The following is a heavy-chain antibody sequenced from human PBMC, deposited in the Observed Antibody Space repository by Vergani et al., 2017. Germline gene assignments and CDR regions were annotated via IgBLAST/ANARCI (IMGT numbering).Heavy chain of an antibody. D-gene: IGHD2-2*01. CDR2: ISSSSSYI. CDR1: GFRFSSYA. Sequence: EVQLLESGGGLVQRGGSLRLSCAGSGFRFSSYAMNWVRQAPGKGLEWVSSISSSSSYIYYADSVKGRFTISRDNAKNSLYLQMNSLRAEDTAVYYCARTYLGYQLLPYYWGQGTLVTVSS. J-gene: IGHJ4*02. V-gene: IGHV3-21*01. CDR3: ARTYLGYQLLPYY.